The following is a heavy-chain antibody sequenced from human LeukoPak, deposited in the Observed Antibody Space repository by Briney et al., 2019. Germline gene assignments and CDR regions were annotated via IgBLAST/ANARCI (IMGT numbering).Heavy chain of an antibody. J-gene: IGHJ5*01. CDR2: ISSSGSTI. CDR1: GFTFSSYE. D-gene: IGHD3-16*01. Sequence: PGGSLRLSCAASGFTFSSYEMNWVRQAPGKGLEWVSYISSSGSTIYYADSVKGRFTISRDNAKNSLYLQMNSLRVEDTAIYYCARYFFDSYTSSFRFDSWGQGTLVTVSS. CDR3: ARYFFDSYTSSFRFDS. V-gene: IGHV3-48*03.